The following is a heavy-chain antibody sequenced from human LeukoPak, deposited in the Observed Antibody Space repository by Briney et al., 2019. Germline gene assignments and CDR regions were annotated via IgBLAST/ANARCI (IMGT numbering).Heavy chain of an antibody. CDR3: ARLLEGYGDCEYYFDY. Sequence: GESLKISCKGSGYSFTSYWIGWERQMPGKGLEWMGIIYPGDSDTRYSPSFQGQVTISADKSISTAYLQRSSLKASDTAMYYCARLLEGYGDCEYYFDYWGQGTLVTVSS. J-gene: IGHJ4*02. CDR1: GYSFTSYW. D-gene: IGHD4-17*01. V-gene: IGHV5-51*01. CDR2: IYPGDSDT.